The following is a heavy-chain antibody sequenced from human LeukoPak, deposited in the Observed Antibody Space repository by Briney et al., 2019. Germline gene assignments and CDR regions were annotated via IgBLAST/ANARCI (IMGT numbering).Heavy chain of an antibody. CDR2: IYSGGST. V-gene: IGHV3-53*01. Sequence: PGGSLRLSCAASGFTVSSNYMSWVRQAPGKGLEWVSVIYSGGSTYYADSVKGRFTISRDNSKNTLYLQMNSLRAEDTAVYYCARDRRAAGSIFDYWGQGTLATVSS. D-gene: IGHD6-13*01. CDR3: ARDRRAAGSIFDY. J-gene: IGHJ4*02. CDR1: GFTVSSNY.